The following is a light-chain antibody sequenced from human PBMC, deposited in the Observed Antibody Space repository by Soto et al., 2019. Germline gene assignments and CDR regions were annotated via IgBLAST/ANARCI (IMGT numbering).Light chain of an antibody. J-gene: IGKJ4*01. CDR2: DAS. CDR1: QNIDNN. V-gene: IGKV3D-15*01. CDR3: QHYNYWPPLT. Sequence: EIVMTQSPATLSVSPGDRVTLSCRASQNIDNNLAWYQQRPAQPPRLLLYDASTSANGIPARFSGSGSGTEFTLTIISLQSEDFAVYCCQHYNYWPPLTFGGGTKVEIK.